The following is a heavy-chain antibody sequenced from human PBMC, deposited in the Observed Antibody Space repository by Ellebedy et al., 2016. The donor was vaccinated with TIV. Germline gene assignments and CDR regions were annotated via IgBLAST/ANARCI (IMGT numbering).Heavy chain of an antibody. Sequence: MPSETLSLTCTVSGYSINSGYYWGWIRQPSGKGLEWIGSIFHRGNTFYNPFLKSRVTISVDTSKNQFSLRLNSVTAADTALYYCAREPVVTYFDFWGQGTLVTVSS. V-gene: IGHV4-38-2*02. CDR2: IFHRGNT. J-gene: IGHJ4*02. D-gene: IGHD4-23*01. CDR1: GYSINSGYY. CDR3: AREPVVTYFDF.